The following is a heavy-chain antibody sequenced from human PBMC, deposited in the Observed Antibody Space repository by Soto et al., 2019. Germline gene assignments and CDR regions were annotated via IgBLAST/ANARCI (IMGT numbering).Heavy chain of an antibody. J-gene: IGHJ6*02. CDR2: ISSSSSYI. Sequence: EVQLVESGGGLVKPGGSLRLSCAASGFTFSSYSMNWVRQAPGKGLEWVSSISSSSSYIYYADSVKGRFTISRDNAKNSLYLQMNSLRAEDTAVYYCARGGRRHYYCMDVWGQGTTVTVSS. CDR3: ARGGRRHYYCMDV. CDR1: GFTFSSYS. V-gene: IGHV3-21*01.